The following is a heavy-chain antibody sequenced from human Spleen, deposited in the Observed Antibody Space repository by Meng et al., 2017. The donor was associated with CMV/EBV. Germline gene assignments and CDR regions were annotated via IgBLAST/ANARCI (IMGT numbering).Heavy chain of an antibody. CDR1: GGSISSSSYY. CDR3: ARQYCSGGSCYLDY. J-gene: IGHJ4*02. V-gene: IGHV4-39*07. Sequence: SETLSLTCTVSGGSISSSSYYWGWIRQPPGKGLEWIGSIYYSGSTYYNPSLKSRVTISVDTSKNQFSLKLSSVTAADTAVYYCARQYCSGGSCYLDYWGQGTLVTVSS. CDR2: IYYSGST. D-gene: IGHD2-15*01.